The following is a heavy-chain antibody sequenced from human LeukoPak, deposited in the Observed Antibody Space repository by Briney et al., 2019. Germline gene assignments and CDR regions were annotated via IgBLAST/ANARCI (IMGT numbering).Heavy chain of an antibody. CDR1: GYTFTGYY. V-gene: IGHV1-2*02. CDR3: ARDPLQKDYYDSSGYPTDY. J-gene: IGHJ4*02. Sequence: ASVKVSCKASGYTFTGYYMHWVRQAPGQGLEWMGWINPNSGGTNYAQKFQGRVTMTRDTSISTAYMELSRLRSDDTAVYYCARDPLQKDYYDSSGYPTDYWGQGTLVTVSS. CDR2: INPNSGGT. D-gene: IGHD3-22*01.